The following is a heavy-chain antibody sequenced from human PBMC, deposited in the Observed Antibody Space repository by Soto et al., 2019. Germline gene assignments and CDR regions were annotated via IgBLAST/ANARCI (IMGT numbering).Heavy chain of an antibody. CDR2: IKSKTDGGTT. V-gene: IGHV3-15*01. Sequence: PGGSLRLSCAASGSTSSNAWMSWVRQAPGKGLEWVGRIKSKTDGGTTDYAAPVKGRFTISRDDSKNTLYLQMNSLKTEDTAVYYCTTVLSADIVVVVATSGGPNDAFDIWGQGTMVTVSS. D-gene: IGHD2-15*01. CDR1: GSTSSNAW. J-gene: IGHJ3*02. CDR3: TTVLSADIVVVVATSGGPNDAFDI.